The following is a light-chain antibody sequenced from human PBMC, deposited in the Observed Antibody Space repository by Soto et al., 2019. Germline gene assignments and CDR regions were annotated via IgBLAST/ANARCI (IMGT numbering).Light chain of an antibody. CDR3: AAWDDNLKGWV. CDR1: KSNIGSNT. CDR2: TNN. J-gene: IGLJ3*02. Sequence: QSVLTQPPSASGTPGQRVTISCSGAKSNIGSNTVNWYQQLPGTTPNLLIYTNNQQPSGVPNRFSGSKSGTSASLAISGLQSEDEADYYCAAWDDNLKGWVFGGGTKLTVL. V-gene: IGLV1-44*01.